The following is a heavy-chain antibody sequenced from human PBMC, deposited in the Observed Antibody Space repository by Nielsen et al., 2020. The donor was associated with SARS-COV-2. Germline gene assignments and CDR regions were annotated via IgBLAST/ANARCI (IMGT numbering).Heavy chain of an antibody. V-gene: IGHV1-18*01. CDR3: ARAPLSSTVTTFWGNLGLDY. J-gene: IGHJ4*02. D-gene: IGHD4-17*01. CDR2: ISAYNGNT. CDR1: GYTFTSYG. Sequence: ASVKVSCKASGYTFTSYGISWVRQAPGQGLEWMGWISAYNGNTNYAQKLQGRVTMTTDTSTSTAYMELRSLRSDDTAVYYCARAPLSSTVTTFWGNLGLDYWGQGTLVTVSS.